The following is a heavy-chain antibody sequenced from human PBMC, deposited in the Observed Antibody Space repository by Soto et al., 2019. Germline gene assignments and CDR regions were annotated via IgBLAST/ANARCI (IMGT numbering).Heavy chain of an antibody. Sequence: ASVKVSCKASGYTFTSYYMHWVRQAPGQGLEWMRIINPSGGSTSYAQKIQGRVTMTRDTSTSTVYMKLSSLRCEDTSVYYCARGTDCSGGSCIFDYWGQGTLVTVSS. CDR2: INPSGGST. CDR3: ARGTDCSGGSCIFDY. J-gene: IGHJ4*02. D-gene: IGHD2-15*01. V-gene: IGHV1-46*01. CDR1: GYTFTSYY.